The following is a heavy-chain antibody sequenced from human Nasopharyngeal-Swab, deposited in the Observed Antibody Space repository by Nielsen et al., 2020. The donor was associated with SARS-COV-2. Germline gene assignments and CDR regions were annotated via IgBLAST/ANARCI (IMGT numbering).Heavy chain of an antibody. J-gene: IGHJ3*02. D-gene: IGHD3-10*01. CDR3: AKANVLFWFGQFKNDGFDI. CDR1: GFSFNNYG. V-gene: IGHV3-30*18. Sequence: GGSLRLSCKVSGFSFNNYGMHWVRQAPGKGLEWVAVISYEGSKKFYAESVEGRFTISRDYSKTTLYLQMDSLRTDDTAMYYCAKANVLFWFGQFKNDGFDIWGQGTMVAVSS. CDR2: ISYEGSKK.